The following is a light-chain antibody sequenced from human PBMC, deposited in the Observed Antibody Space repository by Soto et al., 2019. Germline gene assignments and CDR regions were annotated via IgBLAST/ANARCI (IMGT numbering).Light chain of an antibody. J-gene: IGLJ1*01. CDR1: SSDVGSYDR. CDR3: SSFTTSTTYV. Sequence: QSALTQPPSVSGPPGQTVAVSCTGTSSDVGSYDRVSWYQQPPGTAPNLIIYEVNNRPSGVPDRFSGSKSGNTASLTISGLQAEDEADYYCSSFTTSTTYVFGTGTKVTVL. V-gene: IGLV2-18*02. CDR2: EVN.